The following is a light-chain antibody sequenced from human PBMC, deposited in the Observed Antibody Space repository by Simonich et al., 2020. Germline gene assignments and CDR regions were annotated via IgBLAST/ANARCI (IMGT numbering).Light chain of an antibody. CDR2: EDN. J-gene: IGLJ3*02. CDR3: QSYDSSGWV. CDR1: SGSIASNY. V-gene: IGLV6-57*03. Sequence: NFMLTQPHSVSESPGKTVTISSTRSSGSIASNYVQWYQQRPGRAPTTGSYEDNQRPSGVPVRFAGSIDSSSNSASLTISGLKTEDEADYYCQSYDSSGWVFGGGTKLTVL.